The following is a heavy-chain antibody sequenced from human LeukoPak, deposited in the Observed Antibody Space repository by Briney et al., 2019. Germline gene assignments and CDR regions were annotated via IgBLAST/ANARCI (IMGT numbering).Heavy chain of an antibody. CDR3: ASRYYYDSSGYYPTDYLFDY. Sequence: PSGTLSLTCTVSGGSISSSSYYWGWIRQPPGKGLEWIGSIYYSGSTYYNPSLKSRVTISVDTSKNQFSLKLSSVTAADTAVYYCASRYYYDSSGYYPTDYLFDYWGQGTLVTVSS. J-gene: IGHJ4*02. CDR2: IYYSGST. CDR1: GGSISSSSYY. V-gene: IGHV4-39*01. D-gene: IGHD3-22*01.